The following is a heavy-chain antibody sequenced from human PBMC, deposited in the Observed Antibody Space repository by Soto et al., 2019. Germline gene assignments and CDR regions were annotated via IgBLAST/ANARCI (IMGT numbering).Heavy chain of an antibody. D-gene: IGHD2-15*01. V-gene: IGHV3-9*01. CDR1: GFNFDDYA. CDR2: ISWNSGNT. J-gene: IGHJ4*02. CDR3: ARGGVALATTPFNY. Sequence: GGSLRLSCAASGFNFDDYAMHWVRQAPGKGLEWVSGISWNSGNTGYADSVKGRFTISRDNAKKSLYLEMTSLRAEDTAFYYCARGGVALATTPFNYWGQGTLVTVSS.